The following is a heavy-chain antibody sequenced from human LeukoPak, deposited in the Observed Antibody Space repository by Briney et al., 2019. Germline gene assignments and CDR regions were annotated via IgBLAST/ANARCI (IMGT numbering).Heavy chain of an antibody. CDR1: GGSISSGDYY. Sequence: SETLSLTCTVSGGSISSGDYYWSWIRQPPGKGLEWLGYIYYSGSTYYNPSLKSRVTISVDTSKNQFSLKLSSVTAADTAVYYCARGDIVVGPAANGFDPWGQGTLVTVSS. J-gene: IGHJ5*02. V-gene: IGHV4-30-4*08. CDR3: ARGDIVVGPAANGFDP. CDR2: IYYSGST. D-gene: IGHD2-2*01.